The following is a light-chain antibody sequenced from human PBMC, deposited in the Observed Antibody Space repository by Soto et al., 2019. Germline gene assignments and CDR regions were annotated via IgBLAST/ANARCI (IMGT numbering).Light chain of an antibody. CDR3: QQYDNLPLT. CDR1: QDISNY. CDR2: DAS. V-gene: IGKV1-33*01. Sequence: DIPMTQSPSSLSASVGDRVTITCQASQDISNYLNWYQQKPGKAPKLLIYDASNLETGVPSRFIGSGSGTDFTFTISSLQPEDIATYYWQQYDNLPLTFGPGTKVDIK. J-gene: IGKJ3*01.